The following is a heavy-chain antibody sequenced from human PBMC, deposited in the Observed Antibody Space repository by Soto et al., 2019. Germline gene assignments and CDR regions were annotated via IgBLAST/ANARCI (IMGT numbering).Heavy chain of an antibody. CDR3: AREDNSKWPNHLDC. J-gene: IGHJ4*02. CDR1: GFTFINYN. Sequence: PGGSLRLSCTASGFTFINYNMDWVRQAPGKGLEWVSSISTSSSYIYYADSVKGRFTISRDNAKNSLYLQLNSLRAEDTAVYYCAREDNSKWPNHLDCWGQGTLVTVSS. V-gene: IGHV3-21*01. D-gene: IGHD1-1*01. CDR2: ISTSSSYI.